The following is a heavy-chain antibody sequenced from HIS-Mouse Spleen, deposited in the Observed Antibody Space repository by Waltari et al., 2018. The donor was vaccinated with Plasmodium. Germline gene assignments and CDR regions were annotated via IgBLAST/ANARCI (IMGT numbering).Heavy chain of an antibody. Sequence: EVQLLESGGGLVQPGGSLRLSCAASGFTFSSYAMSWVRQAPGKGLEWVSAISGSGGSTYYADSVKGRFTISRDNAKNSLYLQMNSLRAEDTAVYYCARESSSSWYFDYWGQGTLVTVSS. CDR3: ARESSSSWYFDY. CDR1: GFTFSSYA. J-gene: IGHJ4*02. V-gene: IGHV3-23*01. CDR2: ISGSGGST. D-gene: IGHD6-13*01.